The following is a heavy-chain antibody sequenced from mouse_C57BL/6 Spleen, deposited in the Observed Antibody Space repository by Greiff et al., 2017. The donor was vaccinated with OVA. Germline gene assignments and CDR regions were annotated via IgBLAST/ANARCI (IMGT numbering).Heavy chain of an antibody. D-gene: IGHD4-1*01. CDR3: TRRIVTGTLFDY. CDR1: GYTFTDYE. V-gene: IGHV1-15*01. J-gene: IGHJ2*01. Sequence: QVQLQQSGAELVRPGASVTLSCKASGYTFTDYEMHWVKQTPVHGLEWIGAIDPETGGTAYNQKFKGKAILTADKSSSTAYMELRSLTSEDSAVYYCTRRIVTGTLFDYWGQGTTLTVSS. CDR2: IDPETGGT.